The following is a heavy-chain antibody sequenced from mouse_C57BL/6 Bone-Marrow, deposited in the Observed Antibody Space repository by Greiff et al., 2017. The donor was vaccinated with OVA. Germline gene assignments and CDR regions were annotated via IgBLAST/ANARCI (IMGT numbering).Heavy chain of an antibody. J-gene: IGHJ3*01. CDR2: INPSNGGT. CDR1: GYTFTSYW. D-gene: IGHD2-1*01. Sequence: QVQLKQPGTELVKPGASVKLSCKASGYTFTSYWMHWVKQRPGQGLEWIGNINPSNGGTNYNEKFKSKATLTVDKSSSTAYMQLSSLTSEDSAVYYCARRGLYYGNFAWFAYWGQGTLVTVSA. V-gene: IGHV1-53*01. CDR3: ARRGLYYGNFAWFAY.